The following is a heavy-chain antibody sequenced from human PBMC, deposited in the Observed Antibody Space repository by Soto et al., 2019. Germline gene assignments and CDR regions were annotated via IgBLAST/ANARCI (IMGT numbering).Heavy chain of an antibody. CDR2: IYYSGNT. J-gene: IGHJ5*01. Sequence: PSETLSLTCTVSGGSISTYYWSWIRQPPGKGLEWIGYIYYSGNTIYNPSLKSRVTISVDTSKNQFSLKLSSVTAADTAVYYCARGKEPSRKNWFDYWGQGTLVTVSS. CDR1: GGSISTYY. V-gene: IGHV4-59*01. CDR3: ARGKEPSRKNWFDY.